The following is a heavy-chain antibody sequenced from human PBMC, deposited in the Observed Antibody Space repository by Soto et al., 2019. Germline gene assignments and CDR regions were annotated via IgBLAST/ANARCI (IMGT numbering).Heavy chain of an antibody. Sequence: PGESLKISCKGSGYSFTSYWVSWVRQMPGKGLEWMGRIDPSDSYTNYSPSFQGHVTISADKSISTAYLQWSSLKASDTAMYYCARYYYDSSGYIGFLDYWGQGTLVTVSS. CDR3: ARYYYDSSGYIGFLDY. CDR1: GYSFTSYW. D-gene: IGHD3-22*01. CDR2: IDPSDSYT. J-gene: IGHJ4*02. V-gene: IGHV5-10-1*01.